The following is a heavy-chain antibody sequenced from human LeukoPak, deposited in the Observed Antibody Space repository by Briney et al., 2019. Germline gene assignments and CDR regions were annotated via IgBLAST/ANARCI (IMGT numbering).Heavy chain of an antibody. Sequence: SSETLSLTCAVYGGSFSGYYWSWIRQPPGKGLEWIGEINHSGSTDYNPSLKSRVTISVDTSNNHFSLRLTSVTAADTAVYYCARTGFWVRGVISYCDYWGQGTLVTV. D-gene: IGHD3-10*01. CDR1: GGSFSGYY. CDR2: INHSGST. CDR3: ARTGFWVRGVISYCDY. J-gene: IGHJ4*02. V-gene: IGHV4-34*01.